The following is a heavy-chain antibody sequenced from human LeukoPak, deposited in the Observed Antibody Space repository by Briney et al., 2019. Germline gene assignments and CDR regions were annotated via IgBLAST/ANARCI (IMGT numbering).Heavy chain of an antibody. CDR1: GFTFSSYE. CDR3: ASSLTHFDY. CDR2: ISSSGSTI. J-gene: IGHJ4*02. D-gene: IGHD1-14*01. V-gene: IGHV3-48*03. Sequence: GGSLRLSCAASGFTFSSYEMNWVRQAPGKGLEWVSYISSSGSTIYYADSVKGRFTISRDKAKNSLYLQMNSMRAEDTAVYYCASSLTHFDYWGQGTLVTVSS.